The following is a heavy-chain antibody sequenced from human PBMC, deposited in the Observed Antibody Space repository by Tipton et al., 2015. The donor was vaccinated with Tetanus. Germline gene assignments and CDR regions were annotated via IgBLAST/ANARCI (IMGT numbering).Heavy chain of an antibody. D-gene: IGHD5-12*01. Sequence: TLSLTCSVSGFSVSSSAYYWGWIRQPPGKGLEWIGSAYYSGTTKYNPALKSRVTISVDTSKNQFSLRLSSVTAADTAVYYCARRREWVATGTYGMDVWGQGTTVPVSS. V-gene: IGHV4-39*01. CDR2: AYYSGTT. CDR3: ARRREWVATGTYGMDV. CDR1: GFSVSSSAYY. J-gene: IGHJ6*02.